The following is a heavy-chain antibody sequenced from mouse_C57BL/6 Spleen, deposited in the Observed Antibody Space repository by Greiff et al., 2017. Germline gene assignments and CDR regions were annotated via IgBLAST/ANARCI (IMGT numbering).Heavy chain of an antibody. J-gene: IGHJ3*01. V-gene: IGHV3-6*01. Sequence: EVHLVESGPGLVKPSQSLSLTCSVTGYSITSGYYWNWIRQFPGNKLEWMGYISYDGSNNYNPSLKNRISITRDTTKNQFFLKLNSVTTEDTATYYCASSSGPPWFAYWGQGTLVTVSA. CDR1: GYSITSGYY. CDR3: ASSSGPPWFAY. CDR2: ISYDGSN. D-gene: IGHD3-2*02.